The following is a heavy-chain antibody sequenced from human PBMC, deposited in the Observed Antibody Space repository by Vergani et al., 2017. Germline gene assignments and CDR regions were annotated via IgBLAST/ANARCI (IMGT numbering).Heavy chain of an antibody. V-gene: IGHV3-33*01. CDR3: ARDRSSSWSERYYFDY. J-gene: IGHJ4*02. CDR1: GFTFSSYG. D-gene: IGHD6-13*01. Sequence: QVQLVESGGGVVQPGRSLRLSCAASGFTFSSYGMHWVRQAPGKGLEWVAVIWYDGSNKYYADSVKGRFTISRDNSKNTLLLQMNSLRAEDTAVYYCARDRSSSWSERYYFDYWGQGTLVTVSS. CDR2: IWYDGSNK.